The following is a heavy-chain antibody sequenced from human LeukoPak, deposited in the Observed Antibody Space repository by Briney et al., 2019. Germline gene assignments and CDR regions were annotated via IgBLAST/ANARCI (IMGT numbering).Heavy chain of an antibody. CDR1: GFTFSSYW. Sequence: GGSLRLSCAGSGFTFSSYWMSWVRQAPGKGLEWVAIIKQDGSEQYYVDSVKGRFTISRDNAKNSLSLQMNSLRAEDTAVYYCARPLMYYYGSETYFWFDPWGQGTLVTVSS. V-gene: IGHV3-7*01. CDR3: ARPLMYYYGSETYFWFDP. CDR2: IKQDGSEQ. D-gene: IGHD3-10*01. J-gene: IGHJ5*02.